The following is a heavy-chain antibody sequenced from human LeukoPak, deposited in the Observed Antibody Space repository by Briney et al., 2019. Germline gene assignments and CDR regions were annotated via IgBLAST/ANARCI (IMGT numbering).Heavy chain of an antibody. J-gene: IGHJ4*02. CDR3: ARDIWRYDY. V-gene: IGHV3-48*01. Sequence: GGSLRLSCAASGFTFSGCAMHWVRQAPGKGLEWVSYISSSSSTIYYADSVKGRFTISRDNAKNSLYLQMNSLRAEDTAVYYCARDIWRYDYWGQGTLVTVSS. CDR2: ISSSSSTI. CDR1: GFTFSGCA. D-gene: IGHD1-26*01.